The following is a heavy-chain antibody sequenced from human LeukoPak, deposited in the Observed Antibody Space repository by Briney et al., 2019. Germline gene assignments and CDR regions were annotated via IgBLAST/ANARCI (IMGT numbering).Heavy chain of an antibody. D-gene: IGHD4-17*01. V-gene: IGHV4-59*01. CDR2: IYYSGST. CDR3: ARDTVTPGYFDY. Sequence: PSETLSLTCTVPGGSISSYYWSWIRQPPGKGLEWIGYIYYSGSTNYNPSLKSRVTISVDTSKNQFSLKLSSVTAADTAVYYCARDTVTPGYFDYWGQGTLVTVSS. CDR1: GGSISSYY. J-gene: IGHJ4*02.